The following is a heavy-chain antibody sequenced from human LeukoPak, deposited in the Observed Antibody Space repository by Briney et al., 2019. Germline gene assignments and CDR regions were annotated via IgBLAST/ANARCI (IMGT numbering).Heavy chain of an antibody. CDR3: ARDLEDSSGYYRGGDAFDI. V-gene: IGHV3-21*01. J-gene: IGHJ3*02. Sequence: GGSLRLSCAASGFTFSSYSMNWVRQAPRKGLEWVSSISSSSSYIYYADSVKGRFTISRDNAKNSLYLQMNSLRAEDTTVYYCARDLEDSSGYYRGGDAFDIWGQGTMVTVSS. D-gene: IGHD3-22*01. CDR1: GFTFSSYS. CDR2: ISSSSSYI.